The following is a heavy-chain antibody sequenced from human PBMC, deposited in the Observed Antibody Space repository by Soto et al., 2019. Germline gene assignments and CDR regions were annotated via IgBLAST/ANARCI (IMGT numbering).Heavy chain of an antibody. J-gene: IGHJ5*02. CDR2: IYYSGST. Sequence: QVRLQESGPGLVKPSETLSLTCTVSGGSVSSGSYYWSWIRQPPGKGLEWIGCIYYSGSTNYNPSTHRRVIISVDTTTTQLALKQSWVTAADTAAYYCARERMWGERFDPWGQGTLVTVSS. CDR3: ARERMWGERFDP. D-gene: IGHD3-10*01. CDR1: GGSVSSGSYY. V-gene: IGHV4-61*01.